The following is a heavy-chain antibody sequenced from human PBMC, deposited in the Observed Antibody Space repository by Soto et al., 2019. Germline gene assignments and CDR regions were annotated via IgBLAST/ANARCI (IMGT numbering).Heavy chain of an antibody. CDR1: GGSISSGDYY. D-gene: IGHD2-15*01. CDR2: IYYSGST. V-gene: IGHV4-30-4*01. CDR3: ARGRSGGSRYTRYNWFDP. J-gene: IGHJ5*02. Sequence: SETLSLTCTVSGGSISSGDYYWSWIRQPPGKGLEWIGYIYYSGSTFYNPSLKNRVTISLDTSKIQFSLKLSSVTAADTAVYYCARGRSGGSRYTRYNWFDPWGQGTLVTVSS.